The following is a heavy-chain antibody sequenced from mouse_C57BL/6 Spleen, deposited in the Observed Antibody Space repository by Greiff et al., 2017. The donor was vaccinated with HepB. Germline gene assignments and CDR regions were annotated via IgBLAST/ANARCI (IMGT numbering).Heavy chain of an antibody. CDR2: INPNNGGT. Sequence: EVQLQQSGPELVKPGASVKISCKASGYTFTDYYMNWVKQSHGKSLEWIGDINPNNGGTSYNQKFKGKATLTVDKSSSTAYMELRSLTSEDSAVYYCASLHYYGSGMDYWGQGTSVTVSS. V-gene: IGHV1-26*01. CDR3: ASLHYYGSGMDY. D-gene: IGHD1-1*01. J-gene: IGHJ4*01. CDR1: GYTFTDYY.